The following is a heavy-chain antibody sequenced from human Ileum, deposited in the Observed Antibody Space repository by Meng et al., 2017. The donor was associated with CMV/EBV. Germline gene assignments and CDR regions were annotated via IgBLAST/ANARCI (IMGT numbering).Heavy chain of an antibody. Sequence: GVLKISCAASGFTFSSYSMNWVRQAPGKGLEWVSSISSSSSYIYYADSVKGRFTISRDNAKNSLYLQMNSLRAEDTAVYYCARGLIAVAGPDYWGQGTLVTVSS. CDR3: ARGLIAVAGPDY. D-gene: IGHD6-19*01. V-gene: IGHV3-21*01. CDR1: GFTFSSYS. CDR2: ISSSSSYI. J-gene: IGHJ4*02.